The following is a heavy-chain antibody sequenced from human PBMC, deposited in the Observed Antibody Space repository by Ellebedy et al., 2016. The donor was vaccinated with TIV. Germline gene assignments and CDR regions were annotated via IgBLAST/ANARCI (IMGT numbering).Heavy chain of an antibody. CDR1: GDSISPYY. J-gene: IGHJ2*01. V-gene: IGHV4-4*08. CDR3: ARNVLIFTFDKWYSDL. CDR2: FYSSGQT. Sequence: SETLSLTCAVSGDSISPYYWNWLRQSPGRGLEWIGYFYSSGQTGSNPSLKSRVTISVDTSMNRFSLEVKSVTAADTAVYYCARNVLIFTFDKWYSDLWGRGTLVTVSS. D-gene: IGHD3/OR15-3a*01.